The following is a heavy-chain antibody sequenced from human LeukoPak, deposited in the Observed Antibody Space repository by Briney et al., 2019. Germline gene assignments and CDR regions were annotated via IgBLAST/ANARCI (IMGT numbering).Heavy chain of an antibody. CDR1: GFTVSSNY. J-gene: IGHJ4*02. Sequence: PGGSLRLSCAASGFTVSSNYMRWVRQAPGKGLESGSVIYSGGTTYYADSVKGRFTISRDDSKNTLYLQMNSLRAEDTAVYYCARMLISSGYYVDYWGQGTLVTVSS. D-gene: IGHD3-22*01. CDR3: ARMLISSGYYVDY. V-gene: IGHV3-53*01. CDR2: IYSGGTT.